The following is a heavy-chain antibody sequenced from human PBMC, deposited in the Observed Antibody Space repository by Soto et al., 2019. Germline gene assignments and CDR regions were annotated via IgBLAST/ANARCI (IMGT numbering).Heavy chain of an antibody. CDR3: ARAPSGNYYFDS. CDR1: GFTVNNNY. D-gene: IGHD1-26*01. Sequence: GGSLRLSCAASGFTVNNNYMGWVRQAPGKGLEWVSVIYSEGNTYYADSVKGRFTISRDNSKNTLYLQMNSLRADDTAVFYCARAPSGNYYFDSWRPRTLVTVSS. J-gene: IGHJ4*02. V-gene: IGHV3-53*01. CDR2: IYSEGNT.